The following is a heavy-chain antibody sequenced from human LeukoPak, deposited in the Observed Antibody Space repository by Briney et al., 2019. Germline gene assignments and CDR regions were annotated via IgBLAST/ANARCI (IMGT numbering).Heavy chain of an antibody. D-gene: IGHD3-10*01. CDR1: GFTFSSYA. J-gene: IGHJ4*02. CDR2: ISYDGSTK. V-gene: IGHV3-30-3*01. CDR3: ARHLNYYLDY. Sequence: GGSLRLSCAASGFTFSSYAMHWVRQAPGKGLEWVAVISYDGSTKYYADSVKGRFTISRDNAKNTLYLQMNSLRAEDTAVYYCARHLNYYLDYWGQGTLVTVSS.